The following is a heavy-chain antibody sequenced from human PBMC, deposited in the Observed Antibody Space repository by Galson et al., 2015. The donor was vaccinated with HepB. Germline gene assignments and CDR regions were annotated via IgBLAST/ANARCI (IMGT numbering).Heavy chain of an antibody. J-gene: IGHJ6*02. CDR1: GYTFTSCA. V-gene: IGHV7-4-1*02. CDR3: ARLWYQLLGSYGMDV. Sequence: SVKVSCKASGYTFTSCAMNWVRQAPGQGLEWMGWINTNTGNPTYARGFTGRFVFSLDTSVSTAYLQISSLKAEDTAVYYCARLWYQLLGSYGMDVWGQGTTVTVSS. CDR2: INTNTGNP. D-gene: IGHD2-2*01.